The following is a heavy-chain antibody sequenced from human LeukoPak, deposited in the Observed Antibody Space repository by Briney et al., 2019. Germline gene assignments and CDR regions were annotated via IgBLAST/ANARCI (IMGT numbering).Heavy chain of an antibody. CDR1: GFTFSSYA. CDR3: AKSRTYGYNYIGY. Sequence: PGGSLRLSCAASGFTFSSYAMSWVRQAPGKGLEWVSAISCSGGSTYYADSVKGRFTISRDNSKNTLYLQMNSLRAEDTAVYYCAKSRTYGYNYIGYWGQGTLVTVSS. D-gene: IGHD5-24*01. J-gene: IGHJ4*02. CDR2: ISCSGGST. V-gene: IGHV3-23*01.